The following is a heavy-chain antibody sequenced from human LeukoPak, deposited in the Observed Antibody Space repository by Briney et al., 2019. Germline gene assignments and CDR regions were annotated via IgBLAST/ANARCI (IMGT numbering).Heavy chain of an antibody. CDR3: ARVDLGYYYYYMDV. Sequence: SETLSLTCTVSGGSSSSSSYYWGWIRQPPGKGLEWIGSIYYSGSTYYNPSLKSRVTISVDTSKNQFSLKLSSVTAADTAVYYCARVDLGYYYYYMDVWGKGTTVTVSS. V-gene: IGHV4-39*07. J-gene: IGHJ6*03. CDR2: IYYSGST. CDR1: GGSSSSSSYY.